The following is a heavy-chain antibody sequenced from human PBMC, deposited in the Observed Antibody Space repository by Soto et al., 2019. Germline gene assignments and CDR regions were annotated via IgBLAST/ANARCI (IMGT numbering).Heavy chain of an antibody. J-gene: IGHJ4*01. Sequence: QEQLQQAGAGLVKPSQTLSLTCNVSGGSVSSGGHYWSWVRQSPEKWLERIGYHYNHGSTSYNPALESRAVISVDKTKNHLFLNLRSVTAADTAVYYCGRARYAGKLRADWGQGILVTVSS. CDR1: GGSVSSGGHY. V-gene: IGHV4-31*03. D-gene: IGHD6-13*01. CDR3: GRARYAGKLRAD. CDR2: HYNHGST.